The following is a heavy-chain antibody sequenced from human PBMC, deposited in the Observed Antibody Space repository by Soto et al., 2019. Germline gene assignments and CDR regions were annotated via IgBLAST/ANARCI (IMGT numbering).Heavy chain of an antibody. V-gene: IGHV4-38-2*01. CDR1: GDSISSGYY. D-gene: IGHD3-22*01. J-gene: IGHJ6*02. CDR2: IYHSGTT. CDR3: ARVPYYYDSRSNYGMDV. Sequence: SETLSLTCAVSGDSISSGYYWAWIRQPPGEKLELVGSIYHSGTTLYNPSLKSRVTISVDTSKNQFSLKLSSLTAADTAVYYCARVPYYYDSRSNYGMDVWGQGTTVT.